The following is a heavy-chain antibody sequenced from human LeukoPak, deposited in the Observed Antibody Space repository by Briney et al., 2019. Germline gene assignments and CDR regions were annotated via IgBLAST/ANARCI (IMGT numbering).Heavy chain of an antibody. V-gene: IGHV3-74*01. J-gene: IGHJ4*02. Sequence: GGSLSLSCTASGFTFSSYWMYWVRQAPGKGLVWVSHINGDGSTTIYADSVKGRFTISRDNAKNSLYLQMNSLRVEDTAVYFCARLSRAGDWGQGTLVTVSS. CDR2: INGDGSTT. CDR1: GFTFSSYW. CDR3: ARLSRAGD.